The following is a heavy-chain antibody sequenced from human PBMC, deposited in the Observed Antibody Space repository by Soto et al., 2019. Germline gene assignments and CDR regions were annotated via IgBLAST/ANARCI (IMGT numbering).Heavy chain of an antibody. V-gene: IGHV4-39*01. Sequence: SETLSLTCTVSYGSISFSSVFWGWVRQPPGKGLEWIGNIDYSGTAYFNPSLGTRVTFPVDTSKNQFSLTLYSVTAADTAVYYCARTTGRHLDFWGQGILVTVSS. CDR2: IDYSGTA. J-gene: IGHJ4*02. CDR3: ARTTGRHLDF. CDR1: YGSISFSSVF. D-gene: IGHD4-4*01.